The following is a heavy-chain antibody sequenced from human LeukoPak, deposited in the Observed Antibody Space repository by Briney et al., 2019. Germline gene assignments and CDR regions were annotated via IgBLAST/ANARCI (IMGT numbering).Heavy chain of an antibody. CDR3: ARDPYTGSMFDY. V-gene: IGHV3-21*01. J-gene: IGHJ4*01. CDR1: GFTFKSSS. D-gene: IGHD1-1*01. CDR2: IGHFTWYI. Sequence: GGALRLSCVTSGFTFKSSSMSWVRQAPGEGLELVACIGHFTWYIFYPDSVEGRFNISRDDSKDSVYLQMDSPRVDDTAVYVCARDPYTGSMFDYWGHGTLVTVSS.